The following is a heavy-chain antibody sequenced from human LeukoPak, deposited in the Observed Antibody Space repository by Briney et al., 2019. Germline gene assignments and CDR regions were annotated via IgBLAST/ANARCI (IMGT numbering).Heavy chain of an antibody. CDR2: INHSGST. D-gene: IGHD3-3*01. J-gene: IGHJ4*02. CDR1: GGSFSGYY. CDR3: ARDRGGYDFWSGYLGSFDY. V-gene: IGHV4-34*01. Sequence: SETLSLTCAVYGGSFSGYYWSWIRQPPGKGLEWIGEINHSGSTNYNPPLKSRVTISVDTSKNQFSLKLSSVAAADTAVYYCARDRGGYDFWSGYLGSFDYWGQGTLVTVSS.